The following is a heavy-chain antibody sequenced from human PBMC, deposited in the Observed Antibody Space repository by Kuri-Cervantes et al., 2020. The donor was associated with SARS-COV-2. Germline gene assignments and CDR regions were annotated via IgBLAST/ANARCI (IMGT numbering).Heavy chain of an antibody. CDR1: GFTYNNYG. D-gene: IGHD1-7*01. J-gene: IGHJ1*01. CDR2: IWYDGRNK. CDR3: AKGDWNYATH. V-gene: IGHV3-33*06. Sequence: GGSLRLSCAASGFTYNNYGMHWGRQPPGKGLEWVAVIWYDGRNKYYADSGKGRFTISRDNSKNTLYLQMNSLSAEDTAVYYCAKGDWNYATHWGQGTLVTVSS.